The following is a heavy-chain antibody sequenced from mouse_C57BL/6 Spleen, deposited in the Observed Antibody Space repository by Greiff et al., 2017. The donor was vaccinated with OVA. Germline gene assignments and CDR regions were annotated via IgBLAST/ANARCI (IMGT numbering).Heavy chain of an antibody. D-gene: IGHD1-1*01. J-gene: IGHJ1*03. V-gene: IGHV1-81*01. Sequence: QVQLQQSGAELARPGASVKLSCKASGYTFTSYGISWVKQRTGQGLEWIGEIYPRSGNTYYNEKFKGKAKLTADKSSSTAYMELRSLTSEDSAVYVCAPITAVVATDFDVWGTGTTVTVSS. CDR1: GYTFTSYG. CDR3: APITAVVATDFDV. CDR2: IYPRSGNT.